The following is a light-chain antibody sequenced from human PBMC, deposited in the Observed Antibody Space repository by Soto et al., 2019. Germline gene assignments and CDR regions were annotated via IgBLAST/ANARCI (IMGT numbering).Light chain of an antibody. CDR2: EVT. CDR1: SGDIGSYNR. J-gene: IGLJ1*01. V-gene: IGLV2-14*01. Sequence: SALTQPASVSGSPGQSITISCTGTSGDIGSYNRVSWYQQHPGKAPKLIIYEVTDQPSGVSNRFSGSKSGNTASLTISGLQAEDEAEYYCSSYTNINTRACVFGPGTKVTV. CDR3: SSYTNINTRACV.